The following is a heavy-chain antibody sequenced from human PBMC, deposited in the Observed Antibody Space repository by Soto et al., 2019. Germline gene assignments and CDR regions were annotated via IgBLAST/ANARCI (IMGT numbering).Heavy chain of an antibody. CDR2: INPNSGGA. Sequence: ASVKVSCKASGYTFIGYYIHWVRQAPGQGLEWMGWINPNSGGAKYSQKFQAWVTMTSDTSISTAYMEPSRLKSDDTAVYYCARSGGGYDLGDYWGRGTLVTVSS. D-gene: IGHD5-12*01. V-gene: IGHV1-2*04. CDR1: GYTFIGYY. J-gene: IGHJ4*02. CDR3: ARSGGGYDLGDY.